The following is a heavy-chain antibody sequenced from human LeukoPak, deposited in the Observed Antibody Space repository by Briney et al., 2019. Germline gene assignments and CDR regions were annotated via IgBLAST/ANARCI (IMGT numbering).Heavy chain of an antibody. J-gene: IGHJ3*02. CDR2: VYYSGST. CDR1: GGSVTNYY. V-gene: IGHV4-59*02. Sequence: SETLSLICTVSGGSVTNYYWSWLRQPPGKGLEWIGYVYYSGSTNYNPSLKSRVNISVDTSKNQSSLTLTSVTAGDTAVYYCARVGCSSANCPRRNAFDIWGQGTMVTVSS. D-gene: IGHD2-2*01. CDR3: ARVGCSSANCPRRNAFDI.